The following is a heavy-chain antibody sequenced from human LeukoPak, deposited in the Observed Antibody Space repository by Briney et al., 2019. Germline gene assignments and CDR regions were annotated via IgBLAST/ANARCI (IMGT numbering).Heavy chain of an antibody. Sequence: SQTLSLTCTVSGGSISSGSYYWSWIRQPAGKGLEWIGRIYTSGSTNYNPSLKSRVTISVDTSKNQFSLKLSSVTAADTAVYYCARGIPGATYGTFDYWGQGTLVTVSS. CDR3: ARGIPGATYGTFDY. V-gene: IGHV4-61*02. D-gene: IGHD1-26*01. CDR2: IYTSGST. CDR1: GGSISSGSYY. J-gene: IGHJ4*02.